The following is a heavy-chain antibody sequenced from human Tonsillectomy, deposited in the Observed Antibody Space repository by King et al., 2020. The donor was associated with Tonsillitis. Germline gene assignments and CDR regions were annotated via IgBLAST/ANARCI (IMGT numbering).Heavy chain of an antibody. CDR1: GGTFSSYA. Sequence: QLVQSGAEVKKPGSSVKVSCKASGGTFSSYAISWVRQAPGQGLEWMGGIIPIFGTANYAQKFQGSVTITADESTSTAYMELSSLRSEDTAVFYCASFYYDSSGYYYVADYWGQGTLVTVSS. D-gene: IGHD3-22*01. V-gene: IGHV1-69*01. CDR3: ASFYYDSSGYYYVADY. CDR2: IIPIFGTA. J-gene: IGHJ4*02.